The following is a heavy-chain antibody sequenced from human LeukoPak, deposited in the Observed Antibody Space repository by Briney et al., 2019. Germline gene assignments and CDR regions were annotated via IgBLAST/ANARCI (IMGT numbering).Heavy chain of an antibody. CDR1: GFTFRTYS. Sequence: GGSLRLSCAASGFTFRTYSMNWVRQAPGNGLEWVSSISSSSSDIYYADSARGRFTISRDDAKNSLYLQMNSLRAEDTAVYYCTSSISSSWHYFEFWGQGTLVTVSS. CDR2: ISSSSSDI. D-gene: IGHD6-13*01. V-gene: IGHV3-21*06. J-gene: IGHJ4*02. CDR3: TSSISSSWHYFEF.